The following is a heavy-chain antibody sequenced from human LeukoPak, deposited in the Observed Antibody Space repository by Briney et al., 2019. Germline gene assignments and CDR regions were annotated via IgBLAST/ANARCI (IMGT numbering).Heavy chain of an antibody. CDR3: ARDCGYQCLFDY. V-gene: IGHV1-18*01. CDR2: ISGYNGNT. CDR1: SYSFSNYG. D-gene: IGHD5-12*01. Sequence: GASVKVSCKASSYSFSNYGISWVRQAPGQGLEWMGWISGYNGNTNYAQKFQGRVTMTTDTSTSTAYMELRSLRSDDTAVYYCARDCGYQCLFDYWGQGTLVTVSS. J-gene: IGHJ4*02.